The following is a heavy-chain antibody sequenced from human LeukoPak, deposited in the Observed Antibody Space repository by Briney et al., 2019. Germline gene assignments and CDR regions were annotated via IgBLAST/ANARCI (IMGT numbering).Heavy chain of an antibody. Sequence: PSETLFLTCTVSGYSISNGYYWGWIRQPPGKGLEWVGSIYHRGSTYYNPSLRSRVTISVDTSKNQFSLKLSSVTAADTAVYYCARDKALYNWSDAFDIWGQGTMVTASS. D-gene: IGHD1-20*01. CDR2: IYHRGST. V-gene: IGHV4-38-2*02. J-gene: IGHJ3*02. CDR3: ARDKALYNWSDAFDI. CDR1: GYSISNGYY.